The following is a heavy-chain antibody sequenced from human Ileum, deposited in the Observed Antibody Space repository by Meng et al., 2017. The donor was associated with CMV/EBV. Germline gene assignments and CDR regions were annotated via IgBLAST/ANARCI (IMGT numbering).Heavy chain of an antibody. CDR1: GLTFKDYA. CDR2: IGGSGDFT. V-gene: IGHV3-23*01. Sequence: VHLLGAGGDVVQPGGSRRLSLAASGLTFKDYAMAWVRQAPGKGLEWVATIGGSGDFTSYVDSVKGRFTISRDNSKNTLYLQMNSLRVEDTAAYFCIKAKIGIPGHEWIDPWGQGTLVTVSS. D-gene: IGHD2-2*02. J-gene: IGHJ5*02. CDR3: IKAKIGIPGHEWIDP.